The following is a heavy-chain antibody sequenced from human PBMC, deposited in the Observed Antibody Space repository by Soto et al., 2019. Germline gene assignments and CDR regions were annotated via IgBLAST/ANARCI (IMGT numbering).Heavy chain of an antibody. CDR2: INPNSGGT. D-gene: IGHD7-27*01. CDR1: GFNLKSLY. V-gene: IGHV1-2*04. Sequence: YQNTGFNLKSLYLHCLRQAPGQGLEWMGWINPNSGGTNYAQKFQGWVTMTRDTSISTAYMELSRLRSDDTAVYYCARALNWGLDYWGQGTLVSGSS. CDR3: ARALNWGLDY. J-gene: IGHJ4*02.